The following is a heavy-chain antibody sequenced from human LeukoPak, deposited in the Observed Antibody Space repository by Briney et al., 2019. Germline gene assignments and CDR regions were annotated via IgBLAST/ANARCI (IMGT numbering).Heavy chain of an antibody. CDR1: GGSFSGYY. CDR2: INHSGST. J-gene: IGHJ3*02. V-gene: IGHV4-34*01. Sequence: SETLSLTCAVYGGSFSGYYWSWIRQPPGKGLEWIGEINHSGSTNYNPSLKSRVTISVDTSKNQFSLKLSSVTAADTAVYYCARGKTMIVVVNAFDIWSQGTMVTVSS. D-gene: IGHD3-22*01. CDR3: ARGKTMIVVVNAFDI.